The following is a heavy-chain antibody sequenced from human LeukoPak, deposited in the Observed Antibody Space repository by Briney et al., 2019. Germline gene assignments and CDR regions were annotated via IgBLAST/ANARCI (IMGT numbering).Heavy chain of an antibody. CDR3: ARQYSGYDPFDY. Sequence: GGSLRLSCTASGFFSGSWMSRVRRAPGKGLEWVASINQDGSRKYYVDSVKGRFTISRDNANNSLSLQMNSLRAEDTAVYYCARQYSGYDPFDYWGQGTLVTVSS. V-gene: IGHV3-7*01. J-gene: IGHJ4*02. CDR2: INQDGSRK. D-gene: IGHD5-12*01. CDR1: GFFSGSW.